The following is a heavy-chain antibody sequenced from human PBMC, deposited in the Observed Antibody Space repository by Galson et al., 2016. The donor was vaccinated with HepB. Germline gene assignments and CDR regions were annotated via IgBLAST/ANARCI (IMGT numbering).Heavy chain of an antibody. Sequence: SETLSLTCSVSGGSISSSNHYWGWIRQSPGKGLEWIGSIYYSGNSYYNPSLKSRVSISVDTSKKQFSLRLSSVTAADTAVYYCARLGYNSRWYQAYYYYYAVDVWGQGTTVIASS. V-gene: IGHV4-39*01. CDR2: IYYSGNS. D-gene: IGHD6-13*01. CDR3: ARLGYNSRWYQAYYYYYAVDV. CDR1: GGSISSSNHY. J-gene: IGHJ6*02.